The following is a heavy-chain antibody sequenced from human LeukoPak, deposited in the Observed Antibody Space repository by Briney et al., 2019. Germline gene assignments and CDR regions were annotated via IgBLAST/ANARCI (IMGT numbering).Heavy chain of an antibody. Sequence: ASVKVSCTVSGYTLTELSMHWVRPAPGKGLAWMGGFDPEDGETIYAQKFQGRVTMTEDTSPDTAYMELSSLRSEDTAVYYCATEHGNSDYYFDYWGQGTLVTVSS. V-gene: IGHV1-24*01. CDR2: FDPEDGET. CDR1: GYTLTELS. CDR3: ATEHGNSDYYFDY. J-gene: IGHJ4*02. D-gene: IGHD4-23*01.